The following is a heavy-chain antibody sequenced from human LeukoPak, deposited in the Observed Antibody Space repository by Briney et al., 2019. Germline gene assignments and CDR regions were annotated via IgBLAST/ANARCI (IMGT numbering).Heavy chain of an antibody. Sequence: GGSLRLSCAASRFSFSNYWMHWVRQAPGKGLVWVSRVKSDGSNPSYADSVKGRFTISRDNAENMLYLQMNTLGAEDTAVYYCPKNLFSVRGVLNYWGKEPLVTVSS. D-gene: IGHD3-10*02. CDR1: RFSFSNYW. J-gene: IGHJ4*02. CDR3: PKNLFSVRGVLNY. CDR2: VKSDGSNP. V-gene: IGHV3-74*01.